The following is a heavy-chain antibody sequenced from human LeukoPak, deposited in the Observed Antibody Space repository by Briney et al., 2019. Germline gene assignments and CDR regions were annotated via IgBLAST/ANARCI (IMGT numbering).Heavy chain of an antibody. CDR3: ARRKQQRLDNWFDP. CDR2: IYPGEYDI. CDR1: GYSFSNYW. V-gene: IGHV5-51*01. J-gene: IGHJ5*02. D-gene: IGHD6-13*01. Sequence: GESLKISCKGSGYSFSNYWIGWVRQMPGKGLEWMGIIYPGEYDIRYSPSFQGQVTISADKSISTAYLQWSSLKASDTAMYYCARRKQQRLDNWFDPWGQGTLVTVSS.